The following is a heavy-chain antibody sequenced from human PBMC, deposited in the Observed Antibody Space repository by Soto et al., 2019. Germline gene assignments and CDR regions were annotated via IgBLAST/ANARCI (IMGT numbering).Heavy chain of an antibody. V-gene: IGHV3-72*01. CDR2: TRNKANSYTT. Sequence: EVQLVESGGGLVQPGGSLRLSCAASGFTFSDHQMDWVRQAPGKGLGWVGRTRNKANSYTTEYAASVKGRFTISRDDSKNSLYLQMNSLKTEDTAVYYCARVVGAPNWFDPWGQGTLVTVSS. CDR3: ARVVGAPNWFDP. J-gene: IGHJ5*02. CDR1: GFTFSDHQ. D-gene: IGHD1-26*01.